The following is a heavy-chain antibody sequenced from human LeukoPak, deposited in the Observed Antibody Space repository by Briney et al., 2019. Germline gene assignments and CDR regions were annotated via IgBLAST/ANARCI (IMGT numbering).Heavy chain of an antibody. D-gene: IGHD3-22*01. Sequence: ASVKVSCKASGYTFTGYYMHWVRQAPGQGLEWMGWINPNSGGTSYAQEFQGRVTMTRDTSISTAYMELSSLRSEDTAVYYCARGGFAYYYDSSGYSIDYWGQGTLVTVPS. J-gene: IGHJ4*02. CDR3: ARGGFAYYYDSSGYSIDY. V-gene: IGHV1-2*02. CDR1: GYTFTGYY. CDR2: INPNSGGT.